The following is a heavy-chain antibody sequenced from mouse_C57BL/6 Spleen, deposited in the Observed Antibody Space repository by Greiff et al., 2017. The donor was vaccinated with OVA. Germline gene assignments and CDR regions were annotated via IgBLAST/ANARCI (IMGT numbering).Heavy chain of an antibody. Sequence: EVQLVESGGGLVQPKGSLKLSCAASGFTFNTYAMHWVRQAPGKGLEWVARIRSKSSNYATYCADSVKDRFTISRDDSQSMLYLQMNNLKTEDTAMYYCVRVGYYGSRSYAMDYWGQGTSVTVSS. CDR2: IRSKSSNYAT. CDR1: GFTFNTYA. D-gene: IGHD1-1*01. V-gene: IGHV10-3*01. CDR3: VRVGYYGSRSYAMDY. J-gene: IGHJ4*01.